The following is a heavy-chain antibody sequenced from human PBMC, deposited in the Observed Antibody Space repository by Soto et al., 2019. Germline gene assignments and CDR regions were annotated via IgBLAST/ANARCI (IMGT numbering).Heavy chain of an antibody. Sequence: QVQLVESGGGVVQPGRSLRLSCAASGFTFSSFGMHWVRQAPGKGLEWVAVIWYDGSNIHYADSVKGRLTISRDNSRNTLYLQMNSLRAEDTAVYYCARGRYDYSNYYFDYCGQGTLVTVSS. J-gene: IGHJ4*02. D-gene: IGHD4-4*01. V-gene: IGHV3-33*01. CDR2: IWYDGSNI. CDR3: ARGRYDYSNYYFDY. CDR1: GFTFSSFG.